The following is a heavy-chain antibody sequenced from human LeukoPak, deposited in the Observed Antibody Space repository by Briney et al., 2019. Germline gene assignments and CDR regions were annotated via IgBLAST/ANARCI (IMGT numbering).Heavy chain of an antibody. CDR3: ARTPQKYCSRTTCYPDY. J-gene: IGHJ4*02. D-gene: IGHD2-2*01. CDR2: ISGSGDTA. CDR1: GFTFSSYA. V-gene: IGHV3-23*01. Sequence: GGSLRLSCAASGFTFSSYAMSWVRLAPGKGLEWVSTISGSGDTAYYADSVRGRFTISRDNSKNTLYLQMNSLRPENTAVYYCARTPQKYCSRTTCYPDYWGQGTLVTVSS.